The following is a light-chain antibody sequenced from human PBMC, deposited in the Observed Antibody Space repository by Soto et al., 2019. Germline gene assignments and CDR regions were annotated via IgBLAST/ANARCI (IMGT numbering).Light chain of an antibody. CDR2: AAS. CDR1: QDIRND. J-gene: IGKJ1*01. CDR3: LQDFNYPWT. V-gene: IGKV1-6*01. Sequence: AIQMTQSPSSLSASVGDRVTITCRAGQDIRNDLGWYQQKPGKTPKLRIFAASSLQSGVPSRFSGSGSGTDFTLTISSLQPEDFATYYCLQDFNYPWTFGQGTKVEI.